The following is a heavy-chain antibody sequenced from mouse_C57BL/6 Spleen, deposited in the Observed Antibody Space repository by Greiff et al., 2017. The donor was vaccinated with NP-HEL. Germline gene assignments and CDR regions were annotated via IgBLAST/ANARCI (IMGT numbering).Heavy chain of an antibody. Sequence: VQLQQSGPELVKPGASVKISCKASGYTFTDYYMNWVKQSHGKSLEWIGDINPNNGGTSYNQKFKGKATLTVDKSSSTAYMELRSLTSEDSAVYYCARGKDYPSYWGQGTLVTVSA. CDR2: INPNNGGT. J-gene: IGHJ3*01. V-gene: IGHV1-26*01. CDR3: ARGKDYPSY. D-gene: IGHD5-5*01. CDR1: GYTFTDYY.